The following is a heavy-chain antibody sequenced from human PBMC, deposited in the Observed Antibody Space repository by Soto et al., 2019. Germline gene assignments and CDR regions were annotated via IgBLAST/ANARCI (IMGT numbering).Heavy chain of an antibody. Sequence: ASVKVSCKACGYTFTGYYMHWVRQAPGQGLEWMGWINPNSGGTNYAQKFQGRVTMTRDTSISTAYMELSRLRSDDTAVYYCARHPSSSWYYFDYWGQGTLVTVSS. CDR3: ARHPSSSWYYFDY. CDR1: GYTFTGYY. V-gene: IGHV1-2*02. D-gene: IGHD6-13*01. CDR2: INPNSGGT. J-gene: IGHJ4*02.